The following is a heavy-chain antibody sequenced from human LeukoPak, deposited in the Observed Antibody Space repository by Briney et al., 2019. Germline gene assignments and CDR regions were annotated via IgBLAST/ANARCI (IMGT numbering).Heavy chain of an antibody. J-gene: IGHJ3*02. CDR2: INPNSGGT. D-gene: IGHD5-24*01. CDR3: ARGRWLQSDAFDI. CDR1: GYTITGYY. V-gene: IGHV1-2*02. Sequence: ASVKVSCKASGYTITGYYMHWVRQAPGQGLEWMGWINPNSGGTNYAQKFQGRVTMTRDTSISTAYMELSRLRSDDTAVYYCARGRWLQSDAFDIWGQGTMVTVSS.